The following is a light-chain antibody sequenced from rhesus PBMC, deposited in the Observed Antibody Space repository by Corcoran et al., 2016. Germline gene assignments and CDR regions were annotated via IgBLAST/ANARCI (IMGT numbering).Light chain of an antibody. CDR1: QSVSSY. Sequence: QVILTQSPATLSLSPGERATLSCRASQSVSSYLAWYQPKPGQAPRLLIYCASSRATGIPDRFSGSGSETDFTLTISSLEPEDVGVYHCYQHSSGYSFGQGTKVEIK. CDR3: YQHSSGYS. V-gene: IGKV3-10*01. CDR2: CAS. J-gene: IGKJ2*01.